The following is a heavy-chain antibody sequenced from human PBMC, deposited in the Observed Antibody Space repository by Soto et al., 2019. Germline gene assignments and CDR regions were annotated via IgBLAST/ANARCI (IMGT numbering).Heavy chain of an antibody. CDR1: GFTFSNAW. D-gene: IGHD3-3*01. Sequence: PGGSLRLSCAASGFTFSNAWMSWVRQAPGKGLEWVGRIKSKTDGGTTDYAAPVKGRFTISRDDSKNTLYLQMNSLKTEDTAVYYCTAQITPPYYDFWSGYSDYWGQGTLVTVSS. CDR2: IKSKTDGGTT. J-gene: IGHJ4*02. CDR3: TAQITPPYYDFWSGYSDY. V-gene: IGHV3-15*01.